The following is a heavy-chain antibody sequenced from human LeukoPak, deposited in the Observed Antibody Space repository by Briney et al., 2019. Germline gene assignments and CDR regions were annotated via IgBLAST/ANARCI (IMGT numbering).Heavy chain of an antibody. Sequence: SETLSLTCTASGGSISSYYWSWIRQPPGKGLEWIGYIYYSGSTNYNPSLKSRVTISVDTSKNQFSLKLSSVTAADTAVYYCAGTPDYDILTGYTVDYWGQGTLVTVSS. CDR1: GGSISSYY. D-gene: IGHD3-9*01. CDR3: AGTPDYDILTGYTVDY. J-gene: IGHJ4*02. V-gene: IGHV4-59*08. CDR2: IYYSGST.